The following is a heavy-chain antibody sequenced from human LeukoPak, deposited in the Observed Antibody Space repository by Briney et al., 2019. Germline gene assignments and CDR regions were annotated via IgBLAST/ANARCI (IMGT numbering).Heavy chain of an antibody. V-gene: IGHV4-59*01. Sequence: SETLSLTCTVSGGSISSYYWSWIRQPPGKGLEWIGYIYYSGSTNYNPSLKSRVTISVDTSKNQFSLKLSSVTAAETAVYYCARVNLLRWFDPWGQGTLVTVSS. D-gene: IGHD3-16*01. CDR3: ARVNLLRWFDP. CDR2: IYYSGST. CDR1: GGSISSYY. J-gene: IGHJ5*02.